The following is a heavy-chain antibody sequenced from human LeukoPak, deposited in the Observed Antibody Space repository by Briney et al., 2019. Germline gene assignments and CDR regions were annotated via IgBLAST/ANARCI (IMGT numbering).Heavy chain of an antibody. J-gene: IGHJ6*03. CDR1: GFTFSSYG. CDR3: AKDRRYCSSTSCRDYYYYMDV. CDR2: IRYDGSNK. V-gene: IGHV3-30*02. Sequence: GGSLRLSCAASGFTFSSYGMHWVRQAPGKGLEWVAFIRYDGSNKYYASSVKGRFTISRDNSKNTLYLQMNSLRAEDTAVYYCAKDRRYCSSTSCRDYYYYMDVWGKGTTVTVSS. D-gene: IGHD2-2*01.